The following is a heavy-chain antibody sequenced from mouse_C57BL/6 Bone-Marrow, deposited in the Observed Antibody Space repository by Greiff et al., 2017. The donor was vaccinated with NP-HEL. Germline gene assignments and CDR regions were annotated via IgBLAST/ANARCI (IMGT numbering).Heavy chain of an antibody. CDR1: GFSFNTYA. V-gene: IGHV10-1*01. Sequence: EVMLVESGGGLVQPKGSLKLSCAASGFSFNTYAMNWVRQAPGKGLEWVARIRSKSNNYATYYADSVKDRFTISRDDSESMLYLQMNNLKTEDTAMYYCVRDGYHWYFDVWGTGTTVTVSS. D-gene: IGHD2-3*01. J-gene: IGHJ1*03. CDR3: VRDGYHWYFDV. CDR2: IRSKSNNYAT.